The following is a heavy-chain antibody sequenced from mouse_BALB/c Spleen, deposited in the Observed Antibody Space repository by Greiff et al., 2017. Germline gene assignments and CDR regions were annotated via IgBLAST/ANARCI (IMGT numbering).Heavy chain of an antibody. D-gene: IGHD3-3*01. CDR3: ARVGRYAMDY. J-gene: IGHJ4*01. Sequence: VQLKQSGPGLVKPSQSLSLTCSVTGYSITSGYYWNWIRQFPGNKLEWMGYISYDGSNNYNPSLKNRISITRDTSKNQFFLKLNSVTTEDTATYYCARVGRYAMDYWGQGTSVTVSS. V-gene: IGHV3-6*02. CDR2: ISYDGSN. CDR1: GYSITSGYY.